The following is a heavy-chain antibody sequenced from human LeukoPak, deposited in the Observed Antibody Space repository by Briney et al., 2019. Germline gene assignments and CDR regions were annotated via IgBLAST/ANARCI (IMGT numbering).Heavy chain of an antibody. D-gene: IGHD6-19*01. CDR1: GYSFTSCW. CDR3: ARSAATRNIAVAGTGLDY. J-gene: IGHJ4*02. CDR2: IDPSDSYT. Sequence: GESLRISCKGSGYSFTSCWISWVRQMPGKGLEWMGRIDPSDSYTNYSPSFQGHVTISADKSISTAYLQWSSLKASDTAMYYCARSAATRNIAVAGTGLDYWGQGTLVTISS. V-gene: IGHV5-10-1*01.